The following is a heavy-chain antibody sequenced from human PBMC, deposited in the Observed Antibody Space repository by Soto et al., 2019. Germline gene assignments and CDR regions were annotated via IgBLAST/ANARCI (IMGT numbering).Heavy chain of an antibody. CDR1: GGTFSSYA. Sequence: QVQLVQSGAEVKKPGSSVKVSCKASGGTFSSYAISWVRQAPGQGLEWMGGIIPIFGTANYAQKFQGRVTLTADDSTSTAYMVLSSVRSEDTAVYYCARDLTTVREVITEDRNGIDVWGQGTTVTVSS. CDR3: ARDLTTVREVITEDRNGIDV. CDR2: IIPIFGTA. J-gene: IGHJ6*02. V-gene: IGHV1-69*12. D-gene: IGHD3-10*01.